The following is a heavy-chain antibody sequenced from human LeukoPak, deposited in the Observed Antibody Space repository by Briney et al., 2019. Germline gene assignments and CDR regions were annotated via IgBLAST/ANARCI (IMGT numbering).Heavy chain of an antibody. CDR2: IYYSGST. CDR1: GGSISSSSYY. V-gene: IGHV4-39*07. Sequence: SETLSLTCTVSGGSISSSSYYWGWIRQPPGKGLEWIGSIYYSGSTYYNPSLKSRVTISVDTSKNQFSLKLSSVTAADTAVYYYARDSLGPFSGSYSPDYFYGMDVWGQGTTVTVSS. CDR3: ARDSLGPFSGSYSPDYFYGMDV. D-gene: IGHD1-26*01. J-gene: IGHJ6*02.